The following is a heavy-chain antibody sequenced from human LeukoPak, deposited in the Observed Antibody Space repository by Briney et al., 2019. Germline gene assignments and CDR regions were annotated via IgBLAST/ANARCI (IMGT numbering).Heavy chain of an antibody. CDR3: AVKLPTASPQYFQH. CDR1: GGSFSGYC. J-gene: IGHJ1*01. CDR2: INHSGST. V-gene: IGHV4-34*01. D-gene: IGHD2-2*01. Sequence: SETLSITCAVYGGSFSGYCWSWIRQPPGKGLEWIGEINHSGSTNYNPSLKSRVTISADTSKNQFSLILSSVTAADTAVYYCAVKLPTASPQYFQHWGQGTLVIVSS.